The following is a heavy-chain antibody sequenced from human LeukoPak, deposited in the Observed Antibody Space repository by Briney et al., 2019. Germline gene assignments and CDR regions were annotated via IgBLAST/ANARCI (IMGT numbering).Heavy chain of an antibody. CDR3: ARADPVLRYFDWLPNPFDY. V-gene: IGHV1-18*01. CDR1: GGTFSSYA. J-gene: IGHJ4*02. D-gene: IGHD3-9*01. CDR2: ISAYNGNT. Sequence: ASVKVSCKASGGTFSSYAISWVRQAPGQGLEWMGWISAYNGNTNYAQKLQGRVTMTTDTSTSTAYMELRSPRSDDTAVYYCARADPVLRYFDWLPNPFDYWGQGTLVTVSS.